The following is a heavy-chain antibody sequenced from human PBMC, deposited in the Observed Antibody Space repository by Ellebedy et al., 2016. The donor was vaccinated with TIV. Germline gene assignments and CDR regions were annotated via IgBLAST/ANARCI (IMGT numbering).Heavy chain of an antibody. Sequence: GESLKISCAASGFIFNHYSLNWVRQAPGKGLEWISSIRSTGYYIYYADSVKGRFTISRDDAKNSLFLQMNSLKTEDTAIYYCYEGPPVAGTSGDSWGQGTLVTVSS. CDR2: IRSTGYYI. CDR3: YEGPPVAGTSGDS. CDR1: GFIFNHYS. J-gene: IGHJ4*02. D-gene: IGHD6-19*01. V-gene: IGHV3-21*03.